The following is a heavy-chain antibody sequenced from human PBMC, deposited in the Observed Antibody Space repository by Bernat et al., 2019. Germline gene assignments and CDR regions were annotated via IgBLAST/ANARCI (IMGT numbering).Heavy chain of an antibody. CDR1: GFTFSSYS. CDR2: ISSSSSYI. CDR3: ARDRGVDYRYYFDY. V-gene: IGHV3-21*01. J-gene: IGHJ4*02. Sequence: EVQLVESGGGLVKPGGSLRLSCAASGFTFSSYSMNWVRQAPGKGLEWVSSISSSSSYIYYADSVKGRFTISRDNAKNSLYLQMNSLRAEDTAVYYCARDRGVDYRYYFDYWGQGTLVTVSS. D-gene: IGHD2-21*02.